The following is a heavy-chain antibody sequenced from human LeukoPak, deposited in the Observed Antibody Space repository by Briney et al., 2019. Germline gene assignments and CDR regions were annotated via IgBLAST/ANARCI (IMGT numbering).Heavy chain of an antibody. CDR2: IYSGGST. CDR1: GGSFSGYY. CDR3: ASLGYGYVRPGGRKQIDY. D-gene: IGHD5-18*01. V-gene: IGHV3-53*01. J-gene: IGHJ4*02. Sequence: PSETLSLTCAVYGGSFSGYYWSWVRQAPGKGLEWVSVIYSGGSTYYADSVKGRFTISRDNSKNTLYLQMNSLRAEDTAVYYCASLGYGYVRPGGRKQIDYWGQGTLVTVSS.